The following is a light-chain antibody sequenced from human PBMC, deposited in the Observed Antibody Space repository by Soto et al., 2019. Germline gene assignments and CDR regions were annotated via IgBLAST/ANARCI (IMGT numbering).Light chain of an antibody. CDR3: QVWDSSGDWI. CDR1: SIGTKR. J-gene: IGLJ2*01. Sequence: SYELTQPPSVSVAPRQTASITCGGTSIGTKRVHWYQQKPGQAPVLVVYNDSDRPSGIPDRFSGSNAGNTATLTISRVEAGDEADYYCQVWDSSGDWIFGGGTKLTVL. V-gene: IGLV3-21*02. CDR2: NDS.